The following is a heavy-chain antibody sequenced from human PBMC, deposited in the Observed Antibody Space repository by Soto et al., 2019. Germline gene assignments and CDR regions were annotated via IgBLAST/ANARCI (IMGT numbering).Heavy chain of an antibody. V-gene: IGHV4-59*01. Sequence: PSETLSLTCTVSGGSINSYYWSWIRQSPEKGLEWIGYIYGSGSTNYNPSLKSRVTISVDTSKNQFSLRLSSVTAADTAVYYCASPYCSGGSCYFQHWGQGTLVTVSS. J-gene: IGHJ1*01. CDR3: ASPYCSGGSCYFQH. CDR2: IYGSGST. D-gene: IGHD2-15*01. CDR1: GGSINSYY.